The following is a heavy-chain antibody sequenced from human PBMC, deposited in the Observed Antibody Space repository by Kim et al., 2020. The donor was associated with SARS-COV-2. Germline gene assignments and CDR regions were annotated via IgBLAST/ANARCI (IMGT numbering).Heavy chain of an antibody. J-gene: IGHJ4*02. CDR1: GGSISSGGYY. CDR3: ARDHEGYFDY. V-gene: IGHV4-31*03. CDR2: IYYSGST. Sequence: SETLSLTCTVSGGSISSGGYYWSWIRQHPGKGLEWIGYIYYSGSTYYNPSLKSRVTISVDTSKNQFSLKLRSVTAADTAVYYCARDHEGYFDYWGQGTLVTVSS.